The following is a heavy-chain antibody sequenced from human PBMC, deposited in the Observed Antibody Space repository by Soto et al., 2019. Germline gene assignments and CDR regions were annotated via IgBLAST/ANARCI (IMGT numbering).Heavy chain of an antibody. V-gene: IGHV4-34*01. D-gene: IGHD1-20*01. CDR1: GGSFSGYY. CDR2: IDHSGST. CDR3: ARESAVYGRDV. Sequence: SETLSLTCAVYGGSFSGYYWGWIRKSPGKGLEWIGEIDHSGSTNYNASLRSRVTISVDTAKNTFSMKLKSVTAVDTAVYYWARESAVYGRDVWGRGTTVTVS. J-gene: IGHJ6*04.